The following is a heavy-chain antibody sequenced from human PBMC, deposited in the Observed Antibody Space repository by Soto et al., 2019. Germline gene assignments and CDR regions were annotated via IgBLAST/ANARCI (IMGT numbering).Heavy chain of an antibody. CDR3: ARALFGRSNWFDP. CDR1: GGSISSSSYY. D-gene: IGHD3-16*01. J-gene: IGHJ5*02. V-gene: IGHV4-39*07. Sequence: ASETLSLTCTVSGGSISSSSYYWGWIRQPPGKGLEWIGSIYYSGSTNYNPSLKSRVTISVDTSKNQFSLKLSSVTAADTAVYYCARALFGRSNWFDPWGQGTLVTVSS. CDR2: IYYSGST.